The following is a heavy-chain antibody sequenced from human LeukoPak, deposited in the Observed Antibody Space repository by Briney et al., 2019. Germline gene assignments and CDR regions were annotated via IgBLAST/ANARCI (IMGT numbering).Heavy chain of an antibody. CDR3: ARDRRPYYYYYGMDV. Sequence: PKASVKVSCKASGYTFTSYYMHWVRQAPGQGLEWMGIINPSGGSTSYAQKFQGRVTMTRDTSTSTVYMELSSLRSEDTAVYYCARDRRPYYYYYGMDVWGQGTTVTVSS. J-gene: IGHJ6*02. V-gene: IGHV1-46*01. CDR1: GYTFTSYY. CDR2: INPSGGST.